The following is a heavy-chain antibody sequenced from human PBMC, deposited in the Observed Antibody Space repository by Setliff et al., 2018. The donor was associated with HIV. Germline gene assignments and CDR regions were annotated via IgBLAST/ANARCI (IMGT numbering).Heavy chain of an antibody. CDR1: GGSIRSDSYY. CDR2: IYSSGNT. Sequence: SETLSLTCTVSGGSIRSDSYYWTWIRQPAGEGLEWIGRIYSSGNTNYNPSLESRVTISVDTSKNQFSQKLSSVTAADTAVYYCAREEKLSAVAGTMYYYYAMDVWGQGTTVTVSS. J-gene: IGHJ6*02. CDR3: AREEKLSAVAGTMYYYYAMDV. D-gene: IGHD6-19*01. V-gene: IGHV4-61*02.